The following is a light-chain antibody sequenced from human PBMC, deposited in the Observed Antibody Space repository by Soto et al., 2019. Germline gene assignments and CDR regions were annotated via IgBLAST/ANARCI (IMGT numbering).Light chain of an antibody. CDR2: EVS. CDR1: SSDVGGYNY. V-gene: IGLV2-8*01. CDR3: SSYAGRNNVV. Sequence: QSALTQPPSASGSPGQSVTISCTGTSSDVGGYNYVSWYQQDPGKAPKLMIYEVSKRPSGVPDRFSGSKSGNAASLTVAGHQAEDEADYYCSSYAGRNNVVFGGGTKLTVL. J-gene: IGLJ2*01.